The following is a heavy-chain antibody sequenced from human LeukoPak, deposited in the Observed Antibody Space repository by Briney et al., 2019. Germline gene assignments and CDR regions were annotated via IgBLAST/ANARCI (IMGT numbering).Heavy chain of an antibody. CDR3: ASSPYYYDSSGNYYYFEY. CDR1: GYTFSGYY. J-gene: IGHJ4*02. CDR2: INPNSGDT. V-gene: IGHV1-2*02. Sequence: ASVKVSCKAAGYTFSGYYMHWVRQAPGQGLEWMGWINPNSGDTNSAQRFQGKVTMTSDTSISTAYMELSRLRSDDTAVYYCASSPYYYDSSGNYYYFEYWGQGTLVTVSS. D-gene: IGHD3-22*01.